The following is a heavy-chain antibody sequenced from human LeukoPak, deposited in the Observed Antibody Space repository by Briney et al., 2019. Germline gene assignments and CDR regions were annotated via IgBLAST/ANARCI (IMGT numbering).Heavy chain of an antibody. D-gene: IGHD6-6*01. Sequence: ASVKVSCKASGYTFTSYSINWVRQAPGQGLEWMGWISTYNGNTNYAQKLQGRVTMTTDTSTSTAYTELRSLRSDDTAVYYCAKDRWRDGSSSFDNWGQGTLVTVSS. CDR3: AKDRWRDGSSSFDN. CDR2: ISTYNGNT. J-gene: IGHJ4*02. CDR1: GYTFTSYS. V-gene: IGHV1-18*01.